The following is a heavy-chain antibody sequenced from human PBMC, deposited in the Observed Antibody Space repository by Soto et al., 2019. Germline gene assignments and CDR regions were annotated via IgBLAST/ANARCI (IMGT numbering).Heavy chain of an antibody. CDR2: ISGSGDFT. D-gene: IGHD3-3*01. V-gene: IGHV3-23*01. J-gene: IGHJ3*02. Sequence: EVQMLESGGGLVQPGGSLRLSCAASGFTLSSYALSWVRQAPGKGLEWVSGISGSGDFTFDADSVRGRFTISRDNSMNTLYLQMNSLRVEDTAVYYCARGPTIFGVGVDAFDIWGQGTMATVCS. CDR3: ARGPTIFGVGVDAFDI. CDR1: GFTLSSYA.